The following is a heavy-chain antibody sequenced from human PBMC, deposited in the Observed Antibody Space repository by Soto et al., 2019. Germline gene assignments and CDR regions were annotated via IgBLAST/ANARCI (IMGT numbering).Heavy chain of an antibody. J-gene: IGHJ6*02. CDR1: GFTFDDYA. CDR2: ISWNSGSI. Sequence: GGSLRLSCAASGFTFDDYAMHWVRQAPGKGLEWVSGISWNSGSIGYADSVKGRFTISRDNAKNSLYLQMNSLRAEDTALYYCAKDKMVRGVIGYYGMDVWGQGTTVTVSS. V-gene: IGHV3-9*01. CDR3: AKDKMVRGVIGYYGMDV. D-gene: IGHD3-10*01.